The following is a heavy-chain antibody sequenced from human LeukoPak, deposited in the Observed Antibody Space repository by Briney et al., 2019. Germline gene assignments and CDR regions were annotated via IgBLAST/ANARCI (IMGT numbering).Heavy chain of an antibody. CDR2: ISYDGSNK. CDR1: GFTVSNNY. CDR3: ATSTGGPDWGY. V-gene: IGHV3-30-3*01. J-gene: IGHJ4*02. Sequence: GGSLRLSCAASGFTVSNNYMSWVRQTPGKGLEWVAVISYDGSNKYYADSVKGRFTISRDNSKNTLYLQMNSLRAEDTAVYYCATSTGGPDWGYWGQGTLVTVSS. D-gene: IGHD2-8*02.